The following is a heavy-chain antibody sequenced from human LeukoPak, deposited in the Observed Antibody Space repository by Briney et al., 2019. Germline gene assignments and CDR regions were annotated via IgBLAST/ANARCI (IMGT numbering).Heavy chain of an antibody. Sequence: ASVKVSCKASGYTFTGYYMHWVRQPPGQGLEWMGWINPNSGGTNYAQKFQGRVTMTRDTSITTAYMELSRLRSDDTAVYYCARASWFGELSDAFDIWGQGTMVTVSS. V-gene: IGHV1-2*02. J-gene: IGHJ3*02. CDR1: GYTFTGYY. CDR2: INPNSGGT. D-gene: IGHD3-10*01. CDR3: ARASWFGELSDAFDI.